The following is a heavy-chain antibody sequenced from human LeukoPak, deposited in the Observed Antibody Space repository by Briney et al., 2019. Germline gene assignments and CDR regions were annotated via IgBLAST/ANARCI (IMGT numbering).Heavy chain of an antibody. CDR3: ARDTTGYHYYFDY. J-gene: IGHJ4*02. Sequence: LSCAASGFTFSSYGMHWVRQAPGKGLEWVAVIWYDGSNKYYADSVKGRFTISRDNSKNTLYLQMNSLRAEDTAVYYCARDTTGYHYYFDYWGQGTLVTVSS. CDR1: GFTFSSYG. CDR2: IWYDGSNK. V-gene: IGHV3-33*01. D-gene: IGHD3-9*01.